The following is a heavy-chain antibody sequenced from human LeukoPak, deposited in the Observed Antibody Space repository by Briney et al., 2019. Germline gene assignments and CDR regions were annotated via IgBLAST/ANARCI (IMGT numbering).Heavy chain of an antibody. V-gene: IGHV4-59*01. Sequence: SETLSLTCTVSGGSISSYYWSWIRQPPGKGLEWIGYISYSRSTNYNPSLKSRVTISVHTSKNQFSLNLSSVTAADTAVYYCARSSPQYYYYYGMDVWGQGTTVTVSS. CDR3: ARSSPQYYYYYGMDV. CDR2: ISYSRST. CDR1: GGSISSYY. D-gene: IGHD6-6*01. J-gene: IGHJ6*02.